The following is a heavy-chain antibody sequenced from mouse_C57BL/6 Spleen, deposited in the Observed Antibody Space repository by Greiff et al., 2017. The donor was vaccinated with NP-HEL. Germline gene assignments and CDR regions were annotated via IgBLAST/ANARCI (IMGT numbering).Heavy chain of an antibody. J-gene: IGHJ4*01. CDR2: IYPRSGNT. Sequence: VQLQQSGAELARPGASVKLSCKASGYTFTSYGISWVKQRTGQGLEWIGEIYPRSGNTYYNEKFKGKATLTADNSSSTAYMELRSLTSEDSAVYFCARAVGHAMDYWGQGTSVTVSS. CDR3: ARAVGHAMDY. D-gene: IGHD4-1*01. V-gene: IGHV1-81*01. CDR1: GYTFTSYG.